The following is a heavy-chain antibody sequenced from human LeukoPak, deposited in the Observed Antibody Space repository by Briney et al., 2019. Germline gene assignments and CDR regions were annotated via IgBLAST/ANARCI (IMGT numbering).Heavy chain of an antibody. J-gene: IGHJ3*02. CDR2: IYHSGST. V-gene: IGHV4-38-2*02. Sequence: PSDTQALTVTLAGYSISSDNYWGWIRQPPGKGLEWIGSIYHSGSTYYNPSLKSRVTISVDTSKHQFSLKLSSVTAADTAVYYCARAFYELTDAFDIWGQGTMVTVSS. D-gene: IGHD5/OR15-5a*01. CDR3: ARAFYELTDAFDI. CDR1: GYSISSDNY.